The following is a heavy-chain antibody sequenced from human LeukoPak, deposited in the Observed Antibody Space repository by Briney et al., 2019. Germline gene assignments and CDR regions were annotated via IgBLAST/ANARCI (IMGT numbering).Heavy chain of an antibody. CDR3: ARGRGLVRGATFYFDY. V-gene: IGHV4-34*01. CDR2: INHSGST. D-gene: IGHD1-26*01. Sequence: SETLSLTCAVYGGSFSGYYWSWIRQPPGKGLEWIGEINHSGSTNYNPSLKSRVTISVDTSKNQFSLKLSSVTAADTAVYYCARGRGLVRGATFYFDYWGQGTLVTVSS. J-gene: IGHJ4*02. CDR1: GGSFSGYY.